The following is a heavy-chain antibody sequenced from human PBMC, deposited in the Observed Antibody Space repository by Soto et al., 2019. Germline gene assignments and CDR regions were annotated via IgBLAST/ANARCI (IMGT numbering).Heavy chain of an antibody. J-gene: IGHJ4*02. CDR3: ARSSTMVRDIDY. CDR1: GGSVSSGSYY. V-gene: IGHV4-61*01. CDR2: IYYSGST. D-gene: IGHD3-10*01. Sequence: PSETLSLTCTVSGGSVSSGSYYWSWIRQPPGKGLEWIGYIYYSGSTNYNPSLKSRVTISVDTSKNQFSLKLSSVTAADTAVYYCARSSTMVRDIDYWGQGTLVTVSS.